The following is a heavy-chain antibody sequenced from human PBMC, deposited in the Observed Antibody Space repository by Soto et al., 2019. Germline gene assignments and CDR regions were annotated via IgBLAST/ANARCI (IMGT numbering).Heavy chain of an antibody. Sequence: QVQLQESGPGLVKPSGTLSLTCAVSGGSISSSNWWSWVRQPPGKGLEWIGEIYHSGSTNYNPSLKSRVTXXVXXXXXQFSLXXXXXXXXXXAVYYCARXXXXXXXWGQ. J-gene: IGHJ3*01. CDR2: IYHSGST. CDR1: GGSISSSNW. D-gene: IGHD3-10*01. CDR3: ARXXXXXXX. V-gene: IGHV4-4*02.